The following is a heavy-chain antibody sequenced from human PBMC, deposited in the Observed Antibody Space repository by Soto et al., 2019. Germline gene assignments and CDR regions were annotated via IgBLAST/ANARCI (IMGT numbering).Heavy chain of an antibody. D-gene: IGHD3-3*01. J-gene: IGHJ4*02. CDR1: GFTFSSYW. V-gene: IGHV3-30*03. Sequence: GGSLRLSCAASGFTFSSYWMHWVRQAPGKGLEWVAVISYDGSNKYYADSVKGRFTISRHNSKNTLYLQMNSLRAEDTAVYYCARYYDFWSGYYPYWGQGTLVTVSS. CDR2: ISYDGSNK. CDR3: ARYYDFWSGYYPY.